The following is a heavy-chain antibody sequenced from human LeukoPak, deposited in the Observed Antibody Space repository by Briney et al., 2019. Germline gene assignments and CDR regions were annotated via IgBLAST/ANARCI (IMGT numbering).Heavy chain of an antibody. D-gene: IGHD3-9*01. CDR2: ISGSGGST. CDR3: AKVPYDILTGYFFPDY. J-gene: IGHJ4*02. V-gene: IGHV3-23*01. CDR1: GFTFSSYA. Sequence: GGSLILSCAASGFTFSSYALSWVRQAPGKGLEWVSAISGSGGSTYYADFVKGRFTISRDNSKNTLYLQMNSLRAEDTAVYYCAKVPYDILTGYFFPDYWGQGTLVTVSS.